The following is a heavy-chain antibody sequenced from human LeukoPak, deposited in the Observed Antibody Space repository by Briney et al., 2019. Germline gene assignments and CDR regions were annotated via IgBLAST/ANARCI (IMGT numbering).Heavy chain of an antibody. CDR3: AREYCSSISCLFDY. J-gene: IGHJ4*02. D-gene: IGHD2-2*01. Sequence: PGRPLRLSCAASGFTFSTYGMHWVRQAPGKGLEWVAVVWFDGSNEYYADSVKGRFSISRDNSKNTLYLQMNSLRAEDTAVYYCAREYCSSISCLFDYWGQGTLVTVSS. CDR1: GFTFSTYG. V-gene: IGHV3-33*01. CDR2: VWFDGSNE.